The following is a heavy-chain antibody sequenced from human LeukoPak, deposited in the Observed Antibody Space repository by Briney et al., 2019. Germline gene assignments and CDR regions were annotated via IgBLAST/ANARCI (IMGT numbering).Heavy chain of an antibody. J-gene: IGHJ4*02. V-gene: IGHV3-9*01. CDR3: AKGRHGSGTFVLYY. D-gene: IGHD3-10*01. CDR1: GFTFEDYA. CDR2: ISWNSGSK. Sequence: GGSLRLSCAASGFTFEDYAMYWVRQAPGKGLEWVSGISWNSGSKSYADSVKGRFTISRDNAKNSLYLQMNSLRPEDTALYYCAKGRHGSGTFVLYYWGQGTLVTVSS.